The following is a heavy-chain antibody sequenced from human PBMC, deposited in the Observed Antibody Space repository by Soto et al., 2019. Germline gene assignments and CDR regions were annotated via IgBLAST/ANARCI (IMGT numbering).Heavy chain of an antibody. CDR2: ISGSDGST. D-gene: IGHD6-13*01. V-gene: IGHV3-23*01. CDR3: ARRSSSWYFDY. J-gene: IGHJ4*02. CDR1: GFTFSSYA. Sequence: EVQLLESGGGLVQPGGSLRLSCAASGFTFSSYAMNWVRQAPGKGLEWVSVISGSDGSTYYADSVKGRFTISRDNSKNTLNVQMNSLSAEDTAVYYCARRSSSWYFDYWGQGTLVTVSS.